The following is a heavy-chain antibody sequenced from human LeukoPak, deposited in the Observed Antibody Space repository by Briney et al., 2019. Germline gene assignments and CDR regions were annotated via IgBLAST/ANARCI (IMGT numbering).Heavy chain of an antibody. J-gene: IGHJ4*02. CDR3: AKERDHGRLY. D-gene: IGHD1-26*01. CDR2: IRYDGSNK. V-gene: IGHV3-30*02. CDR1: GFTFSSYG. Sequence: GGSLRLSCAASGFTFSSYGMHWVRQAPGKGLGWVAFIRYDGSNKYYADSVKGRFTISRDNSKNTLYLQMNSLRAEDTAVYYFAKERDHGRLYWGQGTLVTVSS.